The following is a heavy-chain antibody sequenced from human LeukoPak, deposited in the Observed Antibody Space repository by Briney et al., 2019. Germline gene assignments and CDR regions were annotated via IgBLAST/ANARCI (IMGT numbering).Heavy chain of an antibody. CDR2: IYYSGST. V-gene: IGHV4-31*03. D-gene: IGHD1-1*01. J-gene: IGHJ5*02. CDR3: ARTGTTYWFDP. Sequence: SETLSLTCTVSGGSISSGGYYWSWIRQHPGKGLEWIGYIYYSGSTYYNPSLKSRVTISVDTSKNQFSLKLSSVTAADTAVYYCARTGTTYWFDPWGQGTLVTVSS. CDR1: GGSISSGGYY.